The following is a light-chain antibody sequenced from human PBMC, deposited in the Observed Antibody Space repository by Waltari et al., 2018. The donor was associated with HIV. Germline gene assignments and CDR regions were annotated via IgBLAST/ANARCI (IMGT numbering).Light chain of an antibody. CDR1: SGSVSTSYY. V-gene: IGLV8-61*01. CDR2: IKN. Sequence: QTVVTQEPSFSVSPGGTVTLTCGLSSGSVSTSYYPSWYPQTPGQAPQKLNYIKNPRSSVVPDLFSSSILGNKAALTITGAQADDESDYYCVLYMGSGIGVFGGGTKLTVL. CDR3: VLYMGSGIGV. J-gene: IGLJ3*02.